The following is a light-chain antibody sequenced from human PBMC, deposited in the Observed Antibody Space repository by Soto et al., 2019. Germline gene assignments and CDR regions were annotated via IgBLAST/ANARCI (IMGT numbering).Light chain of an antibody. CDR3: QQYDNLPYT. CDR2: DAS. Sequence: DIQMTQSPSSLSASVGDRVTITCQASQDISNYLSWYQQKPGKAPKLLIYDASNLETGVPSRFSGSGSGTHFTFTISSLQPEDIATYYCQQYDNLPYTFGQGTKLGIK. J-gene: IGKJ2*01. CDR1: QDISNY. V-gene: IGKV1-33*01.